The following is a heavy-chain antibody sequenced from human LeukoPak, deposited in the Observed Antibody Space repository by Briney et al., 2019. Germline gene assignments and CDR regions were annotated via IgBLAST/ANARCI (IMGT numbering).Heavy chain of an antibody. CDR1: GFTFSSYA. CDR3: AKDTTPVVVITTFDY. Sequence: GGSLGLSCAASGFTFSSYAMSWVRQAPGKGLEWVSAISGSGGSTYYADSVKGRFTISRDNSKNTLYLQMNSLGAEDTAVYYCAKDTTPVVVITTFDYWGQGTLVTVSS. V-gene: IGHV3-23*01. J-gene: IGHJ4*02. CDR2: ISGSGGST. D-gene: IGHD3-22*01.